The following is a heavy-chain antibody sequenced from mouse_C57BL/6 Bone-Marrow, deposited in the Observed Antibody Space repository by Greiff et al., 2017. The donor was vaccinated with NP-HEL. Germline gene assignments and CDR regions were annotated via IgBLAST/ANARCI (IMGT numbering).Heavy chain of an antibody. CDR3: ARKAYYGRSYEFAY. D-gene: IGHD1-1*01. CDR1: GYTFTTYW. Sequence: QVQLQQPGAELVKPGDSVKLSCKASGYTFTTYWMQWVKQRPGQGLEWIGEIDPSDSYTNYNQKFKGKATLTVDTSSSTAYMQLSILTSDDSAVYYCARKAYYGRSYEFAYWGQGTLVTVSA. V-gene: IGHV1-50*01. CDR2: IDPSDSYT. J-gene: IGHJ3*01.